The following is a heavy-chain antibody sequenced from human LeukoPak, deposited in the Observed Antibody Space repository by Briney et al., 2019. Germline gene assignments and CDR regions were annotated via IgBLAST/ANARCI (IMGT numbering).Heavy chain of an antibody. V-gene: IGHV1-8*02. J-gene: IGHJ6*02. CDR2: MNPNSGNT. CDR1: GGTFSSYA. Sequence: GSSVKVSCKASGGTFSSYAINWVRQATGQGLEWMGWMNPNSGNTGYAQKFQGRVTMTRNTSISTAYMELSSLRSEDTAVYYCARGRRYYDILTGYPYYYYGMDVWGQGTTVTVSS. D-gene: IGHD3-9*01. CDR3: ARGRRYYDILTGYPYYYYGMDV.